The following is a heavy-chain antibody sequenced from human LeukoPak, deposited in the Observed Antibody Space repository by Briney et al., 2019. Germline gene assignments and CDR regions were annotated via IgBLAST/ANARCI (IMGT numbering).Heavy chain of an antibody. V-gene: IGHV5-51*01. Sequence: GESLKISCKGSGYSFTSYWVDWVRQVPGKGLEWMGVIYPGDSDTRYSPSSQGQVTISADKSISTAYLQWSSLKASDTAMYYCARDDSSGYDYWGQGTLVTVSS. CDR1: GYSFTSYW. CDR2: IYPGDSDT. D-gene: IGHD3-22*01. J-gene: IGHJ4*02. CDR3: ARDDSSGYDY.